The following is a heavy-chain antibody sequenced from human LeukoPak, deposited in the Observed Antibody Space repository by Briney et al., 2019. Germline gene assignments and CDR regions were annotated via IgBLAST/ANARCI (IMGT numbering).Heavy chain of an antibody. V-gene: IGHV3-30*18. J-gene: IGHJ4*02. D-gene: IGHD3-16*02. CDR3: AKAGPGDDYVWGSYRYFDY. CDR1: GFTFSSYG. Sequence: GGSLRLSCAASGFTFSSYGMHWVRQAPAKGLEWVAVISYDGSNKYYADSVKGRFTISRDNSKNTLYLQMNSLRAEDTAVYYCAKAGPGDDYVWGSYRYFDYWGQGTLVTVSS. CDR2: ISYDGSNK.